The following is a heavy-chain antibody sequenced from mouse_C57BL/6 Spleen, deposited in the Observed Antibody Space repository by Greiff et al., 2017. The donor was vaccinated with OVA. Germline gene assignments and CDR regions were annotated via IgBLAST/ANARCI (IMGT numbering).Heavy chain of an antibody. V-gene: IGHV1-69*01. CDR1: GYTFTSYW. J-gene: IGHJ2*01. D-gene: IGHD1-1*01. CDR3: ARAQAYGSFDY. Sequence: QVHVKQPGAELVMPGASVKLSCKASGYTFTSYWMHWVKQRPGQGLEWIGEIDPSDSYTNYNQKFKGKSTLTVDKSSSTAYMQLSSLTSEDSAVYYCARAQAYGSFDYWGQGTTLTVSS. CDR2: IDPSDSYT.